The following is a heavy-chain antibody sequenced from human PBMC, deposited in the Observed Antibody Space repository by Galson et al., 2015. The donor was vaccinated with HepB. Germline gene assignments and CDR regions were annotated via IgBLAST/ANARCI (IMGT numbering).Heavy chain of an antibody. CDR1: GFTFSDNY. D-gene: IGHD5-24*01. CDR2: ISGRGTSI. Sequence: SLRLSCAASGFTFSDNYMSWVRQAPGKGLERLSFISGRGTSIYYADSVKGRFTISRDNAQNSLFLQMNSLRADDTAVYFCAREYGYMNSYYIDVWGKGTTVTVSS. V-gene: IGHV3-11*01. CDR3: AREYGYMNSYYIDV. J-gene: IGHJ6*03.